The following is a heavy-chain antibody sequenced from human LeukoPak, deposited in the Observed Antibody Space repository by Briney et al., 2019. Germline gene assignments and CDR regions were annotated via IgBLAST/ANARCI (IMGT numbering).Heavy chain of an antibody. D-gene: IGHD2-21*02. CDR1: GFTFSSYW. CDR2: IKQDGSEK. CDR3: ARDSPYCGGDCYSPIGDY. V-gene: IGHV3-7*01. Sequence: PGGSLRLSCAASGFTFSSYWMSWVRQAPGKGLEWVANIKQDGSEKYYVDSVKGRFTISRDNAKNSLYLQMNSLRAEDTAVYYCARDSPYCGGDCYSPIGDYWGQGTLVTVSS. J-gene: IGHJ4*02.